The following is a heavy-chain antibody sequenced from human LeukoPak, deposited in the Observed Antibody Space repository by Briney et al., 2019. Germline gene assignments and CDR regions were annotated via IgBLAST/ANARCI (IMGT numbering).Heavy chain of an antibody. CDR1: VGSFSGYY. J-gene: IGHJ4*02. Sequence: PSETLSPTCAVYVGSFSGYYWSWVRQPPGKGLEWIGEINHSGSTNYNPSLKSRVTISVDTSKNQFSLELSSVTAADTAVYYCARGLAQSPAGFDYWGQGTLLTVSS. D-gene: IGHD6-19*01. V-gene: IGHV4-34*01. CDR3: ARGLAQSPAGFDY. CDR2: INHSGST.